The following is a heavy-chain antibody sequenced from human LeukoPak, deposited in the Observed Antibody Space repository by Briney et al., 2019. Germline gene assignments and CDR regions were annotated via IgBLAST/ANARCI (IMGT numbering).Heavy chain of an antibody. V-gene: IGHV4-59*01. Sequence: KTSETLSLTCTVSGGSISSYYWSWIRQPPGKGLEWIGYIYYSGSTNYNPSLKSRVPISVDTSKNQFSLKLSSVTAADTAVYYCARFSSSWSFDYWGQGTLVTVSS. D-gene: IGHD6-13*01. CDR3: ARFSSSWSFDY. J-gene: IGHJ4*02. CDR2: IYYSGST. CDR1: GGSISSYY.